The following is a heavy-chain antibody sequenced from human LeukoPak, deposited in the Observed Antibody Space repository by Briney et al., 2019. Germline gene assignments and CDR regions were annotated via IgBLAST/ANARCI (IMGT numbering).Heavy chain of an antibody. V-gene: IGHV3-30*02. J-gene: IGHJ4*02. CDR2: IRYDGSNK. Sequence: GGSLRLSCAASGFTFSSYGMHWVRQVPGKGLERVAFIRYDGSNKYYADSVKGRFTISRDNSKNTLYLQMNSLRAEDTAVYYCAKVEVSVVRGVIDFDYWGQGTLVTVSS. CDR1: GFTFSSYG. CDR3: AKVEVSVVRGVIDFDY. D-gene: IGHD3-10*01.